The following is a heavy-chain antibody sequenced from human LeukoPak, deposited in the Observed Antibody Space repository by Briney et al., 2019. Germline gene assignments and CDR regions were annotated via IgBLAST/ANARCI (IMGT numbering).Heavy chain of an antibody. D-gene: IGHD7-27*01. CDR3: ARAKLTGDFDI. Sequence: KAGGSLRLSRAASGFAFSSYSMNWVRQAPGKGLEWVTSISSSSSNKFYADSVKGRFTISRHNAKNSLYLQMNSLRAEDTAVYYCARAKLTGDFDIWGQGTMVTVSS. V-gene: IGHV3-21*01. CDR2: ISSSSSNK. CDR1: GFAFSSYS. J-gene: IGHJ3*02.